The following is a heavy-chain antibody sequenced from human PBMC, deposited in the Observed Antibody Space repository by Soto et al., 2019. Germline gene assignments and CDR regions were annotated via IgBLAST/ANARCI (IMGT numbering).Heavy chain of an antibody. D-gene: IGHD1-26*01. CDR1: GFTLSNYG. J-gene: IGHJ3*02. Sequence: GGSLRLSCAASGFTLSNYGMHWVRQAPGKGLEWVALISDEGSDKYYADPVKGRFTVSRDNSKNTLYLQMNSLSAEDTAVYHCAKEDSGSYHPVFDIWGQGTMVTVSS. V-gene: IGHV3-30*18. CDR2: ISDEGSDK. CDR3: AKEDSGSYHPVFDI.